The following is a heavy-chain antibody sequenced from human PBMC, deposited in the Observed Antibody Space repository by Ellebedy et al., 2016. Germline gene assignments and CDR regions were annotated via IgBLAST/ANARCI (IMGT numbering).Heavy chain of an antibody. J-gene: IGHJ4*02. CDR1: GFTFSSYW. CDR2: IRQDGSDK. Sequence: GGSLRLSCAASGFTFSSYWMSWVRQAPGKGLERVAIIRQDGSDKYYVDSVKGRFTISRDNAKNSLYLQMNSLRAEDTAVYYCARDLWRQQHPMSDYWGQGTLVTVSS. CDR3: ARDLWRQQHPMSDY. D-gene: IGHD6-13*01. V-gene: IGHV3-7*01.